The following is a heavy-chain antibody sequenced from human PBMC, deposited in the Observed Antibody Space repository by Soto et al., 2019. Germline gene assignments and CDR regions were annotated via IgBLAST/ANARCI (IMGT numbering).Heavy chain of an antibody. V-gene: IGHV1-69*13. CDR2: IIPISGTT. Sequence: SVKVSCKASGGTFSTHAIIWVRQAPGHGLEWMGGIIPISGTTYYTQKFQGRVTITADEPTSTAFLELSSLKSDDTAVIYCARGYCSGGNCYPGMDIWGQGTMVTVSS. CDR3: ARGYCSGGNCYPGMDI. J-gene: IGHJ6*02. D-gene: IGHD2-15*01. CDR1: GGTFSTHA.